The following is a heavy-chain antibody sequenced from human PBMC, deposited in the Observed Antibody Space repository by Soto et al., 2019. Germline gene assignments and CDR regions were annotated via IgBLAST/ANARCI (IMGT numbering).Heavy chain of an antibody. V-gene: IGHV1-69*08. CDR3: ARDEGLLWFGDPRGQTPYYFDY. J-gene: IGHJ4*02. CDR2: IIPILGIA. D-gene: IGHD3-10*01. Sequence: QVQLVQSGAEVKKPGSSVKVSCKASGGTFSSYTISWVRQAPGQGLEWMGRIIPILGIANYAQKFQGRVTSTADKSPSTDYMELSSMRSEDTAVYYCARDEGLLWFGDPRGQTPYYFDYWGQGTLVTVSS. CDR1: GGTFSSYT.